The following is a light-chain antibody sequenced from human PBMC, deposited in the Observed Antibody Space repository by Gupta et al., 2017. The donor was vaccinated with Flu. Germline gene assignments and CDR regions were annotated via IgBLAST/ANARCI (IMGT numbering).Light chain of an antibody. J-gene: IGLJ2*01. V-gene: IGLV3-21*03. CDR2: DDS. CDR3: QVCDSGSDHVV. Sequence: GRTARISCEGVNIGTKSVHWYQQKPGRAPVLVVYDDSDRPSGIPERFSGSNSGNVATLTISGVEAGDEADYYCQVCDSGSDHVVFGGGTKLPVL. CDR1: NIGTKS.